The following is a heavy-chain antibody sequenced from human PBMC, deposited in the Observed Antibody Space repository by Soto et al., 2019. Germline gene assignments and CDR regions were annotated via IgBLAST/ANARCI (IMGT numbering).Heavy chain of an antibody. J-gene: IGHJ6*02. Sequence: QVQLQESGPGLVKPSETLSLTCTVSGGSISSYYWSWIRQPPGKGLEWIGYIYYSGSTNYNPSLKSRVTISVDTSKNQFSLKLSSVTAADTAVYYCAGTSLAYCGGDCYPRYGMDVWGQGTTVTVSS. CDR2: IYYSGST. D-gene: IGHD2-21*02. CDR1: GGSISSYY. CDR3: AGTSLAYCGGDCYPRYGMDV. V-gene: IGHV4-59*01.